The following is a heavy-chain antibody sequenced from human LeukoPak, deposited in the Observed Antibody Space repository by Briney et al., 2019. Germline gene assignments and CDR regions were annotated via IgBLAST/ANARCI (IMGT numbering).Heavy chain of an antibody. Sequence: GGSLRLSCAASGFTVSSNYMSWVRQAPGKGLEWVSGISGSDGSTYYADSVKGRFTISRDNSKNTLYLQMNSLRAEDTAVYYCAKDRRGYSSSSVVYWGQGTLVIVSS. V-gene: IGHV3-23*01. J-gene: IGHJ4*02. CDR3: AKDRRGYSSSSVVY. D-gene: IGHD6-6*01. CDR2: ISGSDGST. CDR1: GFTVSSNY.